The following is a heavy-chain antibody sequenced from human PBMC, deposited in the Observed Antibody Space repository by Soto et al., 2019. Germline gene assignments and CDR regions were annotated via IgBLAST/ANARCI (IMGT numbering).Heavy chain of an antibody. CDR1: GFTFSSYE. CDR2: ISDSGGTV. D-gene: IGHD3-3*01. J-gene: IGHJ6*02. CDR3: ARDLLHYDFWSGYSAYFYYGMDV. Sequence: GGSLRLSGAASGFTFSSYEMNWVRQAPGQGLEWVSYISDSGGTVYYADSVKGRFTVSRDNAQNSVYLQMNSLRTEDTAVYYCARDLLHYDFWSGYSAYFYYGMDVWGPGTTVTVSS. V-gene: IGHV3-48*03.